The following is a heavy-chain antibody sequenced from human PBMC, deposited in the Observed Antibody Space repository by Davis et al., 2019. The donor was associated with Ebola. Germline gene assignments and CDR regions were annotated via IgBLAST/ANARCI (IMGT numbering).Heavy chain of an antibody. V-gene: IGHV1-3*01. CDR3: RRRIEAAGYYYFDY. J-gene: IGHJ4*02. D-gene: IGHD6-13*01. CDR1: GYTFTRFE. CDR2: INAGNGNT. Sequence: AASVKVSCKASGYTFTRFEMHWVRQAPGQRLEWMGWINAGNGNTKYSQKFQGRVTITRDTSASTAYMDLSSLRSEDTAVYYCRRRIEAAGYYYFDYWGQGTLVTVSS.